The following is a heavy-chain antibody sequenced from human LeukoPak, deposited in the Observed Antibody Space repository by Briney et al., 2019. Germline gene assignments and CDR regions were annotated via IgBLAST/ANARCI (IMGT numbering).Heavy chain of an antibody. CDR2: IYPGDSDT. Sequence: GESLKISCQGSGYSFTSYWIGWVRQMPGKGLEWMGIIYPGDSDTRYSPSFQGQVAISADKSISTAYLQWSSLKASDTAMYYCARPYYDSSLGYWGQGTLVTVSS. J-gene: IGHJ4*02. CDR1: GYSFTSYW. CDR3: ARPYYDSSLGY. D-gene: IGHD3-22*01. V-gene: IGHV5-51*01.